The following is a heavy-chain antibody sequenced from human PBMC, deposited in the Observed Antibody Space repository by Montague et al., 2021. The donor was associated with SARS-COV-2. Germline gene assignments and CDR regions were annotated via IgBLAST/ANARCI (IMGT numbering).Heavy chain of an antibody. Sequence: SLRLSCAASGFTFSSYAMSWVRQAPGKGLEWVAGISGASVRIYYADSVQGRFTISRDNSKNTLDVQMNSLRAEDTAVYYCAKVRDSGYDYPNGFDSWGQGTLVTVSS. V-gene: IGHV3-23*01. CDR1: GFTFSSYA. CDR3: AKVRDSGYDYPNGFDS. D-gene: IGHD5-12*01. CDR2: ISGASVRI. J-gene: IGHJ5*01.